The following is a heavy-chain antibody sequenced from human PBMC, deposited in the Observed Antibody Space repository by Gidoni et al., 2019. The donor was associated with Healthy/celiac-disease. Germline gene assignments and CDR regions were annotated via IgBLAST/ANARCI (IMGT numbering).Heavy chain of an antibody. V-gene: IGHV3-23*01. CDR1: GFTFSSYA. D-gene: IGHD6-19*01. Sequence: AASGFTFSSYAMSWVRQAPGKGLEWVSAISGSGGSTYYADSVKGRFTISRDNSKNTLYLQMNSLRAEDTAVYYCAKDQEEAVAGYFDYWGQGTLVTVSS. CDR3: AKDQEEAVAGYFDY. J-gene: IGHJ4*02. CDR2: ISGSGGST.